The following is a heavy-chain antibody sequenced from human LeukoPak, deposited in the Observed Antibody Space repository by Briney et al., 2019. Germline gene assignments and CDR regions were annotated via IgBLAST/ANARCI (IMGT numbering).Heavy chain of an antibody. CDR3: ARDSLYRYGMDV. Sequence: SETLSLTCTVSGGSISSYYWSWIRQLPGKGLEWIGYIYYSGSTNYNPSLKSRVTISVDTSKNQFSLKLSSVTAADTAVYYCARDSLYRYGMDVWGQGTTVTVSS. CDR1: GGSISSYY. D-gene: IGHD2-2*02. J-gene: IGHJ6*02. CDR2: IYYSGST. V-gene: IGHV4-59*01.